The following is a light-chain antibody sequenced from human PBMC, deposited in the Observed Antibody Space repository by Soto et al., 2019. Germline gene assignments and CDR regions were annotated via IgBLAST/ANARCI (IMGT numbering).Light chain of an antibody. CDR2: GAS. J-gene: IGKJ1*01. Sequence: EIVLTQSPGTLSLSPGERATLSCRASQSVSGSNVAWYQQKPGKAPRRLIYGASNRATGIPDRFSGSGSGTDFTLTISRLQPEDLAVFYCQQYGNSPWTFGQGTKVEIK. CDR1: QSVSGSN. V-gene: IGKV3-20*01. CDR3: QQYGNSPWT.